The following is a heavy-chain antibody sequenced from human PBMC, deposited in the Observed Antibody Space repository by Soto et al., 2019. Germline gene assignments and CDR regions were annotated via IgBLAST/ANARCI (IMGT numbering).Heavy chain of an antibody. Sequence: SETLSLTCTVSGGSISSYYWSWIRQPPGKGLEWIGYIYYSGSTNYNPSLKSRVTISVDTSKNQFSLKLSSVTAADTAVYYCARLLPSYTIDYWGQGTLVTVSS. J-gene: IGHJ4*02. CDR1: GGSISSYY. CDR2: IYYSGST. CDR3: ARLLPSYTIDY. V-gene: IGHV4-59*08.